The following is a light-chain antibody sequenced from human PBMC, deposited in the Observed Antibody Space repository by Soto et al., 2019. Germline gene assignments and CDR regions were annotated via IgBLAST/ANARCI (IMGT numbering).Light chain of an antibody. J-gene: IGKJ3*01. CDR3: QQADPFPFT. CDR2: AAT. CDR1: QAISSW. Sequence: DIPMTQSPSSVSASVGDRVIITCRASQAISSWLAWYQQKPGKAPNLLIYAATSLQSAVSSRFSGSESGTDSTLTISRLQHEDSAPNYCQQADPFPFTYSPGTTVDI. V-gene: IGKV1-12*01.